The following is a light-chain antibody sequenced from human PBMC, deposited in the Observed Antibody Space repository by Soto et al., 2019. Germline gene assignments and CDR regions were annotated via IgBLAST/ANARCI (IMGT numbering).Light chain of an antibody. J-gene: IGKJ3*01. CDR1: QSLLHSNGYTY. CDR3: MQALQTPLT. Sequence: DIVMTQSPLSLPVTPGEPASISCRSSQSLLHSNGYTYLDWYLQKPGQSPQLLIYWGSNRASGVPDRFSGSGSGTDFTLKISRVEAEDFGVYYCMQALQTPLTFGPGTKVDIK. V-gene: IGKV2-28*01. CDR2: WGS.